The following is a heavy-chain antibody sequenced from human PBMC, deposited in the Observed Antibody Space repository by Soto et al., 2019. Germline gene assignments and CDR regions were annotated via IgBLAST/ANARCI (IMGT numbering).Heavy chain of an antibody. D-gene: IGHD3-3*01. V-gene: IGHV1-18*04. CDR1: GYTFTSYG. Sequence: AASVKVSCKASGYTFTSYGISWVRQAPGQGLEWMGWISAYNGNTNYAQKLQGRVTMTTDTSTSTAYMELRSLRSDDTAVYYCAREPRGRGYYDLWSGYLYYYYGMDVWGQGTTVTVSS. CDR3: AREPRGRGYYDLWSGYLYYYYGMDV. CDR2: ISAYNGNT. J-gene: IGHJ6*02.